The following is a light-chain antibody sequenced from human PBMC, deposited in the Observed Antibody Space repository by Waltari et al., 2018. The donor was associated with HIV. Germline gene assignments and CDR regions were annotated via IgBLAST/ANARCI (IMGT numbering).Light chain of an antibody. J-gene: IGKJ1*01. CDR1: QSVSSSY. Sequence: EIVFTQFPGTLSLSPGERATLYCRASQSVSSSYLAWYQQKPGQAPRLLIYGASSRATGIPDRFSGSGSGTDFTLTITRLEPEDFAVYYCQQYGSSPPWTFGQGTKVQIK. V-gene: IGKV3-20*01. CDR2: GAS. CDR3: QQYGSSPPWT.